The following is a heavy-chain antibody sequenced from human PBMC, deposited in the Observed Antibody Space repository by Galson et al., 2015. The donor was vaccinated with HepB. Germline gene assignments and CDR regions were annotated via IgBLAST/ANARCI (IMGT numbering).Heavy chain of an antibody. V-gene: IGHV2-5*02. J-gene: IGHJ5*02. CDR2: IYWDDDK. D-gene: IGHD6-13*01. CDR3: AHSRVLLKVAGYRVNWFDP. CDR1: GFSLSTSGVG. Sequence: PALVKPTQTLTLTCTFSGFSLSTSGVGVGWIRQPPGKALEWLALIYWDDDKRYSPSLKSRLTITKDTSKNQVVLTMTNMDPVDTATYYCAHSRVLLKVAGYRVNWFDPWGQGTLVTASS.